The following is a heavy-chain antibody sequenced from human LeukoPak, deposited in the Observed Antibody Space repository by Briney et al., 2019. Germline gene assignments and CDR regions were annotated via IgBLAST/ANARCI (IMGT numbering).Heavy chain of an antibody. CDR3: ARMGDCSSNNCASFEC. CDR2: IYSSGST. Sequence: SETLSLTCTVSGGSISGYYWTWIRQPAGKGLEWIGRIYSSGSTNYNPSLKSRVTMSVDTSKNQFSLKLTSVTAADTAVYYCARMGDCSSNNCASFECWGQGTLVTVSS. V-gene: IGHV4-4*07. D-gene: IGHD2-2*01. CDR1: GGSISGYY. J-gene: IGHJ4*02.